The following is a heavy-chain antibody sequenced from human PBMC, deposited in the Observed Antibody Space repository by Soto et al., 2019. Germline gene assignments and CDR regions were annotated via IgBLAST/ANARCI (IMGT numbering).Heavy chain of an antibody. CDR3: ARDQAAMFYFDY. CDR2: XXHXGXT. D-gene: IGHD5-18*01. V-gene: IGHV4-38-2*02. J-gene: IGHJ4*02. Sequence: SETLSLTCAVSGYSISSGYYWGWIRQPPGKGLXWXGXXXHXGXTXYXXXXKSRVTISVDTSKNQFSLKLSSVTAADTAVYYCARDQAAMFYFDYWGQGTLVTVSS. CDR1: GYSISSGYY.